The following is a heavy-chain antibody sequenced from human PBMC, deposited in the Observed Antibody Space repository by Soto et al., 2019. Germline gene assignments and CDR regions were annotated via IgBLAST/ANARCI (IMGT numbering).Heavy chain of an antibody. CDR2: IIPIFGTA. V-gene: IGHV1-69*13. CDR3: ARAANWNYLTYYYYGMDV. Sequence: SVKVSCKASGGTFSSYAISWVRQAPGQGLEWMGGIIPIFGTANYAQKFQGRVTITADESTSTAYMELGSLRSEDTAVYYCARAANWNYLTYYYYGMDVWGQGTTVTVSS. D-gene: IGHD1-7*01. J-gene: IGHJ6*02. CDR1: GGTFSSYA.